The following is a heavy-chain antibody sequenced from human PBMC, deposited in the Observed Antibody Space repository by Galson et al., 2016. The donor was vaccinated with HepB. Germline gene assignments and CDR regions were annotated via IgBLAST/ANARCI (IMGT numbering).Heavy chain of an antibody. CDR1: GFTFSSYE. Sequence: SLRLSCAASGFTFSSYEMNWVRQAPGKGLEWVSYIKSRGGSVYYADSVKGRFTIDRDNDKNSLYLQMNSLRDDDTAVYFCARGCRSSWGIDYWGQGTLVTVSS. V-gene: IGHV3-48*03. CDR3: ARGCRSSWGIDY. D-gene: IGHD2-15*01. J-gene: IGHJ4*02. CDR2: IKSRGGSV.